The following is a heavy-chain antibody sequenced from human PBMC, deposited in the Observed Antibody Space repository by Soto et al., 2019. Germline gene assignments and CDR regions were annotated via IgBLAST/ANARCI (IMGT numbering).Heavy chain of an antibody. Sequence: EVQLLESGGGLVQPGGSLRLSCAASGFTFSFCAMNWVRQAPGKGLEWVSSTRGSGGDTYYADSVRGRFTISRDNSKNTLCLHMISLRVADTAVYYCVQGHSQSYYYFASWGQGTLVTVSS. CDR2: TRGSGGDT. D-gene: IGHD1-26*01. J-gene: IGHJ4*02. CDR1: GFTFSFCA. CDR3: VQGHSQSYYYFAS. V-gene: IGHV3-23*01.